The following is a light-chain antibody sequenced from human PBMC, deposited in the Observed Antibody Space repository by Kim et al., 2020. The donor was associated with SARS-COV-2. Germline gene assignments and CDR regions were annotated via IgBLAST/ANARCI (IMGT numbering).Light chain of an antibody. Sequence: SYELTQPPSVSVAPGKTARITCGGNNIGSKSVHWYQQKPGQAPVLVIYYDSDRPSGIPERFSGSKSGNTATLTISRVEAGDEADYYCQVWDSSSDLSYVFGTGTKVTVL. CDR3: QVWDSSSDLSYV. CDR1: NIGSKS. CDR2: YDS. V-gene: IGLV3-21*04. J-gene: IGLJ1*01.